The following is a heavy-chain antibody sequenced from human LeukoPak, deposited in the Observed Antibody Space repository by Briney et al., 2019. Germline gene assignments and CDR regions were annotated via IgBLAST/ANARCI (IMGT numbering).Heavy chain of an antibody. D-gene: IGHD3-10*01. Sequence: SETLSLTCTVSGYSIRSGYYWGWIRQPPGKGLEWIGSMYHSGSTYYNPSLRSRVIISVDTSKNQFSLKLSSVTAADTAVYYCARVRIYGSGSDHFGYWGQGTLVTVSS. J-gene: IGHJ4*02. V-gene: IGHV4-38-2*02. CDR3: ARVRIYGSGSDHFGY. CDR2: MYHSGST. CDR1: GYSIRSGYY.